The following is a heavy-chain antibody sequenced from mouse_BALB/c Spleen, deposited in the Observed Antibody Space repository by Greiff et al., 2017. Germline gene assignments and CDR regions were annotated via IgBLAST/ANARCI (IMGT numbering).Heavy chain of an antibody. CDR2: IYPSDSYT. CDR1: GYTFTSYW. Sequence: VQLQQPGAELVRPGASVKLSCKASGYTFTSYWITWVKQRPGQGLEWIGNIYPSDSYTNYNQKFKDQATLTVDQSSSTAYMQLSSPTSEDSAVYYGTTLSSSYDYYAMDYWGQGTSVTVSS. J-gene: IGHJ4*01. D-gene: IGHD1-1*01. CDR3: TTLSSSYDYYAMDY. V-gene: IGHV1-69*02.